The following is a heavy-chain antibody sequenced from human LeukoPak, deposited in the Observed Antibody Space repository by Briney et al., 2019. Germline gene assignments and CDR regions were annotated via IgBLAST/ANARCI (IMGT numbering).Heavy chain of an antibody. D-gene: IGHD6-19*01. Sequence: SETLSLTCAVSSVSISSSSYSWGRLRPPPGKGLEWNGSIYYSGSTDYTPSLKSRVTISADTSQNHSSLTLSSATAPDTAVYSWARQVGGKCDYWGEGTVVSVS. V-gene: IGHV4-39*02. CDR3: ARQVGGKCDY. CDR2: IYYSGST. CDR1: SVSISSSSYS. J-gene: IGHJ4*02.